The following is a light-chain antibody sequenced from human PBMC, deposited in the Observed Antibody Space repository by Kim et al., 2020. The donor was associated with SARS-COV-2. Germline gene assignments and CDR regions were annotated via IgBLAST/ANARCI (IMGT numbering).Light chain of an antibody. CDR2: EAS. Sequence: DIQMTQSPSSLSASVGDRVTITCQASHDITNYLNWYQQKPGKAPKLLIYEASNLQTGVPSRFSGSGSGTDFTFTISSLQPEDVATYYCQQYGSVPLTFGGGTKVDIK. J-gene: IGKJ4*01. CDR3: QQYGSVPLT. CDR1: HDITNY. V-gene: IGKV1-33*01.